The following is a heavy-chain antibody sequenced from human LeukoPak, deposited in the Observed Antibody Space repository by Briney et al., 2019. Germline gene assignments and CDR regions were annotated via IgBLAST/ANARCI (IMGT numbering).Heavy chain of an antibody. Sequence: ASVKVSCKASGYTFTSYYMHWVRQAPGQGLEWMGIINPSGSSTSYAQKFQGRVTMTKDTSTSTVYMELSSLRSEDTAVYYCARVTNSGWYDYWGQGTLVTVSS. D-gene: IGHD6-19*01. CDR1: GYTFTSYY. CDR2: INPSGSST. J-gene: IGHJ4*02. V-gene: IGHV1-46*01. CDR3: ARVTNSGWYDY.